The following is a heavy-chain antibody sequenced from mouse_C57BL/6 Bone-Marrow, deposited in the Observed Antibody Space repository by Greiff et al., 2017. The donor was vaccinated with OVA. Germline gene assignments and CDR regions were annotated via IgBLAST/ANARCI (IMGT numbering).Heavy chain of an antibody. CDR2: IYPRSGNT. CDR1: GYTFTSYG. J-gene: IGHJ1*03. CDR3: ARSLYYGSSPWYFDV. D-gene: IGHD1-1*01. Sequence: VKLVESGAELARPGASVKLSCKASGYTFTSYGISWVKQRTGQGLEWIGEIYPRSGNTYYNEKFKGKATLTADKSSSTAYMELRSLTSEDSAVYFCARSLYYGSSPWYFDVWGTGTTVTVSS. V-gene: IGHV1-81*01.